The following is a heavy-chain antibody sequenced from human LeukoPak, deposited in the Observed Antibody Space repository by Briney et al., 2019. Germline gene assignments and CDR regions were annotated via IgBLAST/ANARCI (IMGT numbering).Heavy chain of an antibody. CDR1: GYSFTSYW. CDR3: ARGYCSSTSCYRPDY. J-gene: IGHJ4*02. D-gene: IGHD2-2*02. Sequence: GESLKISCKGSGYSFTSYWIGWVRQMPGKGLEWMGIIYPGDSDTRYSPSFQGQVTISADKSISTAYLQWSSLKASDTAMYYCARGYCSSTSCYRPDYWGQGTLVTVSS. V-gene: IGHV5-51*01. CDR2: IYPGDSDT.